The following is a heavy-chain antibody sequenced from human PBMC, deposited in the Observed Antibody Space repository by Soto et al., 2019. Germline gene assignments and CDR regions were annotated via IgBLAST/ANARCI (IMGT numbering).Heavy chain of an antibody. Sequence: PGGSLRLSCAASGSTFSSYEMNWVRQAPGKGLEWVSYISSSGSTIYYADSVKVRFTISRDNAKNSLYLQMNSLRAEDTAVYYCASTVTTTLGAYFDYWGQGTLVTVYS. CDR3: ASTVTTTLGAYFDY. J-gene: IGHJ4*02. CDR2: ISSSGSTI. CDR1: GSTFSSYE. V-gene: IGHV3-48*03. D-gene: IGHD4-17*01.